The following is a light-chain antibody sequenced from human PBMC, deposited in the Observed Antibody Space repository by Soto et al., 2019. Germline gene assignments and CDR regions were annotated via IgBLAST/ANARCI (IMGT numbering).Light chain of an antibody. Sequence: QSVLTEPASVSGSPGQSITISCTGTSSDVGGYNYVSWYQQHPGKAPKLMIYDVSNRPSGVSNRFSGSKSGNTASLTISGLQAEVDADFYGSPHTLSCTLSLLATVTK. CDR1: SSDVGGYNY. J-gene: IGLJ1*01. CDR3: SPHTLSCTLSL. V-gene: IGLV2-14*01. CDR2: DVS.